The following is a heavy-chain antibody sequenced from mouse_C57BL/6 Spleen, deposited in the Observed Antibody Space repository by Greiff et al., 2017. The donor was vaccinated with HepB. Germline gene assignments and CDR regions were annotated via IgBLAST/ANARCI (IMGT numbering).Heavy chain of an antibody. CDR3: ARPLYYGSSYRAMDY. J-gene: IGHJ4*01. D-gene: IGHD1-1*01. CDR2: INPYNGGT. CDR1: GYTFTDYY. V-gene: IGHV1-19*01. Sequence: VQLKQSGPVLVKPGASVKMSCKASGYTFTDYYMNWVKQSHGKSLEWIGVINPYNGGTSYNQKFKGKATLTVDKSSSTAYMELNSLTSEDSAVYYCARPLYYGSSYRAMDYWGQGTSVTVSS.